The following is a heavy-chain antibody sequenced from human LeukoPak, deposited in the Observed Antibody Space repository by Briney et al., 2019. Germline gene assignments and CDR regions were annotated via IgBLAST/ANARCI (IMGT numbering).Heavy chain of an antibody. Sequence: PGESLKISCKGSGYSFTSYWIGWVRQMPGKGLEWMGIIYPGDSDTRYSPSFQGQVTISADKSISTAYLQWSSLKASDTAMYYCARLNPDYYDSSGSPQYCFDYWGQGTLVTVSS. V-gene: IGHV5-51*03. CDR2: IYPGDSDT. CDR1: GYSFTSYW. J-gene: IGHJ4*02. CDR3: ARLNPDYYDSSGSPQYCFDY. D-gene: IGHD3-22*01.